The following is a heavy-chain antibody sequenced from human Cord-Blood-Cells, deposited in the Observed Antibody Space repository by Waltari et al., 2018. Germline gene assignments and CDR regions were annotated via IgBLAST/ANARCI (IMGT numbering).Heavy chain of an antibody. CDR3: ARDFGGSGSYYFDY. V-gene: IGHV1-69*01. J-gene: IGHJ4*02. CDR2: IIPIFGTA. CDR1: GGTFSSYA. Sequence: QVQLVQSGAEVKKPGSSVKVSCKASGGTFSSYAISWVRQAPGQGLEWMGGIIPIFGTANYEQKFQGRVTITADESTSTAYMELSSLRSEDTAVYYCARDFGGSGSYYFDYWGQGTLVTVSS. D-gene: IGHD3-10*01.